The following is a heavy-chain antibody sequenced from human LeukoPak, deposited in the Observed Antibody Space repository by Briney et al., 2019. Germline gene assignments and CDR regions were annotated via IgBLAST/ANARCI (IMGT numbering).Heavy chain of an antibody. J-gene: IGHJ5*02. D-gene: IGHD5-12*01. CDR2: INSDGSST. V-gene: IGHV3-74*01. Sequence: GGSLRFSCAASGFTFSSYWMHWVRQAPGKGLVWVSRINSDGSSTSYADSVKGRFTISRDNAKNTLYLQMNSLRTEDTAVYYCARDAYSGYDSNWFDPWGQGTLVTVSS. CDR3: ARDAYSGYDSNWFDP. CDR1: GFTFSSYW.